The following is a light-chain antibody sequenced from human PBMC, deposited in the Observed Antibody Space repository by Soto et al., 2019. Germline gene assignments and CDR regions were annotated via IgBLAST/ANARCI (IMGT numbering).Light chain of an antibody. CDR3: CSYAGIYV. CDR2: EVT. CDR1: SSDVGRYNL. J-gene: IGLJ1*01. Sequence: QSALTQPASVSGSPGQSITISCTGTSSDVGRYNLVSWYQQHPGKAPKLMIYEVTKRPSGVSNRFSGSKSGRTASLTISGLQAEDECDYYCCSYAGIYVFGTGTKVTVL. V-gene: IGLV2-23*02.